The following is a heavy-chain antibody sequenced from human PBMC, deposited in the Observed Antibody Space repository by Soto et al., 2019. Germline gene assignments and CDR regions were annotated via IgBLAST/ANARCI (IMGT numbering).Heavy chain of an antibody. CDR2: IYHSGST. Sequence: PSETLSLTCAVSGGSISSSNWWSWVRQPPGKGLEWIGEIYHSGSTNYNPSLKSRVTISVDKSKNQFSLKLSSVTAADTAVYYCARDWNDFWSGYHPYYYYGMDVWGQGTTVTVSS. D-gene: IGHD3-3*01. CDR3: ARDWNDFWSGYHPYYYYGMDV. CDR1: GGSISSSNW. V-gene: IGHV4-4*02. J-gene: IGHJ6*02.